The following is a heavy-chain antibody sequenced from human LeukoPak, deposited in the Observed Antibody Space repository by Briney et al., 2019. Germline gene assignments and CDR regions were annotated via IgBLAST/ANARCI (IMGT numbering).Heavy chain of an antibody. D-gene: IGHD3-10*01. CDR1: GFTFSSYE. J-gene: IGHJ4*02. Sequence: PGGSLRLSCAASGFTFSSYEMNWVRQAPGKGLEWVSYISSSGSTIYYADSVKGRFTISRDNAKNSLYLQMNSLRAEDRAVYYCASPYGSGSLDYWGQGTLVTVSS. V-gene: IGHV3-48*03. CDR2: ISSSGSTI. CDR3: ASPYGSGSLDY.